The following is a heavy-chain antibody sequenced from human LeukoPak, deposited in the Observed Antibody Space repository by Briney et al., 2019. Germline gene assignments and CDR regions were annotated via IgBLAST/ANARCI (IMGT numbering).Heavy chain of an antibody. CDR3: AREFSLGRYFE. J-gene: IGHJ4*02. D-gene: IGHD3-9*01. CDR2: IIPIFGTA. V-gene: IGHV1-69*13. CDR1: GYTFSSYA. Sequence: SVKVSCKTSGYTFSSYAISWVRQAPGQGLEWMGGIIPIFGTANYAQKFQGRVTITADESTSTAYMELSSLRSEDTAVYYCAREFSLGRYFEWGQGTLVTVSS.